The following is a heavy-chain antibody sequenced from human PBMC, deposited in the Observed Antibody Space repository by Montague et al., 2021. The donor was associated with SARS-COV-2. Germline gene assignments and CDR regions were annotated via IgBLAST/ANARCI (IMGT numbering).Heavy chain of an antibody. CDR3: AKVGGFDASASD. CDR2: SDHSGKT. V-gene: IGHV4-34*01. J-gene: IGHJ4*02. D-gene: IGHD3-10*01. CDR1: GTSFANYY. Sequence: SETLSLTCAVYGTSFANYYWSWIRQAPGKGLEWIGESDHSGKTNYNPSLQSRVTISVDRSKNQFSLKLTSVIAADTAVYYCAKVGGFDASASDWGQGTLVTVSS.